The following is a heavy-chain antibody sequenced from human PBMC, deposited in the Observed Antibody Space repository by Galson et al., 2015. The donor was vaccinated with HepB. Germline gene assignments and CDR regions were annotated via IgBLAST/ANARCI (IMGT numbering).Heavy chain of an antibody. J-gene: IGHJ4*02. V-gene: IGHV1-18*01. CDR2: ISGYNDET. CDR1: GYTFTRYG. D-gene: IGHD5-24*01. CDR3: ARGGMATNGGPTFDY. Sequence: SVKVSCKASGYTFTRYGISWVRQAPGQGLEWMGGISGYNDETKYAQKLQGRVTMTTDTSTSTVYMELRSLRSDDTAVYYCARGGMATNGGPTFDYWGQGTLVTVSS.